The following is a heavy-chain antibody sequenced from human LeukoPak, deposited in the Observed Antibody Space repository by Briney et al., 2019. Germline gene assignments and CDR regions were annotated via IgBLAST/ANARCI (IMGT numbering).Heavy chain of an antibody. CDR3: AKCSGLGSSWYRGGIDP. J-gene: IGHJ5*02. CDR2: ISYDGSNK. Sequence: GGSLRLSCAASGFTFSSYGMHWVRQAPGKGLEWVAVISYDGSNKYYADSVKGRFTISRDNSKNTLYLQMNSLRAEDTAVYYCAKCSGLGSSWYRGGIDPWGQGTLVTVSS. CDR1: GFTFSSYG. V-gene: IGHV3-30*18. D-gene: IGHD6-13*01.